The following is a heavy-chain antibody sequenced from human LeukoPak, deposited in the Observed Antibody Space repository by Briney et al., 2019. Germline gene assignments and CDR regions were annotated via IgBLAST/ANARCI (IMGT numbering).Heavy chain of an antibody. D-gene: IGHD3-22*01. CDR3: AREQVVPSI. V-gene: IGHV4-39*07. CDR1: GGSISSSSYY. J-gene: IGHJ3*02. Sequence: SETLSLTCKVSGGSISSSSYYWGWIRQPPGKGLEWIGSVYYSGSTNYNPSLKSRVTMSVDTSKNQFSLKLSSVTAADTAVYYCAREQVVPSIWGQGTMVTVSS. CDR2: VYYSGST.